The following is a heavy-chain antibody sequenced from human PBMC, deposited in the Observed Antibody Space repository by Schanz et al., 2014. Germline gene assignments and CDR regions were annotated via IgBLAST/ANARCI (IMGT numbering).Heavy chain of an antibody. Sequence: EVQLVESGGGLVQPGGSLRLSCAASGFSVGNKYMNWVRQAPGKGLEWVSALSEGGGGTHYADSVRGRFTISSDSSKNTLYLQMNSLRAEDTGLYFCARGGSGSHYRLDYWGQGTLVIVSS. CDR2: SEGGGGT. CDR1: GFSVGNKY. V-gene: IGHV3-23*04. D-gene: IGHD1-26*01. J-gene: IGHJ4*02. CDR3: ARGGSGSHYRLDY.